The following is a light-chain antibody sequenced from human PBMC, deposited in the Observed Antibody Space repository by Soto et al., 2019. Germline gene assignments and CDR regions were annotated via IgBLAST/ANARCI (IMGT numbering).Light chain of an antibody. CDR1: QSVSNNY. CDR2: GSS. V-gene: IGKV3-20*01. J-gene: IGKJ2*01. CDR3: QQYGSSPPYT. Sequence: EVVLTQSPGTLSLSPGERATLSCRASQSVSNNYLAWSQHKPCQSPKLLSFGSSDRATGVPDRFSGSGSGTDFNLTTSSLEPEDFAVYYCQQYGSSPPYTFGQGTKLEIK.